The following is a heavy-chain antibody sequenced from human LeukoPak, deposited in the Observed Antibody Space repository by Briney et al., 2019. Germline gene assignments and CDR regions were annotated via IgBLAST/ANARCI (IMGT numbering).Heavy chain of an antibody. CDR1: GGSISSYY. J-gene: IGHJ6*03. Sequence: SETLSLTCTVSGGSISSYYWSWIRQPPGKGLEWIGYIYYSGSTNYNPSLKSRVTISVDTSKKQFSLKLSSVTAADTAVYYCARSGYGSGSYYKAHYYYYYMDVWGKGTTVTISS. CDR2: IYYSGST. V-gene: IGHV4-59*01. D-gene: IGHD3-10*01. CDR3: ARSGYGSGSYYKAHYYYYYMDV.